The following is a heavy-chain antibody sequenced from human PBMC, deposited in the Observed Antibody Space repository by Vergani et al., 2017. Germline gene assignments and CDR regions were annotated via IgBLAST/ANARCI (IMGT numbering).Heavy chain of an antibody. CDR2: IYYSGST. CDR1: GGSISSYY. D-gene: IGHD2-21*01. J-gene: IGHJ6*02. CDR3: ARGPYGSYGMDV. Sequence: QVQLQESGPGLVKPSETLSLPCTVSGGSISSYYWSWIRQPPGKGLEWIGYIYYSGSTNYNPSLKSRVTISVDPSNEQFSLKLSSVTAADTAVYYCARGPYGSYGMDVWGQGTTVTVSS. V-gene: IGHV4-59*01.